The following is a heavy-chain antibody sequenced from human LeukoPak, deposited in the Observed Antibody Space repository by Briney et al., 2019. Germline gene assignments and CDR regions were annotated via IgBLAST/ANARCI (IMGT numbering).Heavy chain of an antibody. CDR3: ARFGSLREPIHDY. CDR2: IYYSGST. Sequence: SETLSLTCTGSGGSISSYYWSWIRQPPGKGLEWIGYIYYSGSTNYNPSLKSRVTISVDTSKNQFSLQLSSVTAADTAVYYCARFGSLREPIHDYWGQGTLVTVSS. CDR1: GGSISSYY. D-gene: IGHD3-16*01. V-gene: IGHV4-59*01. J-gene: IGHJ4*02.